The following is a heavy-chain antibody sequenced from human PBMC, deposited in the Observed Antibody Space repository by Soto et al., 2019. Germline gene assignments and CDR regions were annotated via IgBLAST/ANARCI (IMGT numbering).Heavy chain of an antibody. D-gene: IGHD6-19*01. CDR2: INPSGGST. Sequence: GASVKVSCKASGYTFTSYYMHWVRQAPGQGLEWMGIINPSGGSTSYAQKFQGRVTMTRDTSTSTVYMELSSLGSEDTAVYYCAREFEQWLVHLPHRCYGMDVWGQGTTVTVSS. V-gene: IGHV1-46*01. CDR1: GYTFTSYY. J-gene: IGHJ6*02. CDR3: AREFEQWLVHLPHRCYGMDV.